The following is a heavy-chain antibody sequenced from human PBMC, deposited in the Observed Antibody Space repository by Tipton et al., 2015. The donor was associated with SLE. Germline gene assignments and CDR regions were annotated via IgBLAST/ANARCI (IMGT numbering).Heavy chain of an antibody. CDR3: ARSRYTYGYGFDY. D-gene: IGHD5-18*01. V-gene: IGHV5-51*03. CDR1: GYSFISYW. J-gene: IGHJ4*01. CDR2: IYPGDSDT. Sequence: QLVQSGVEVKKPGESLKISCKASGYSFISYWIGWVRQMPGKGLEWMGIIYPGDSDTRYSPSFQGQVTISADKSISTAYLQWDSLRASDTAMYYCARSRYTYGYGFDYWGQGTLVTVAS.